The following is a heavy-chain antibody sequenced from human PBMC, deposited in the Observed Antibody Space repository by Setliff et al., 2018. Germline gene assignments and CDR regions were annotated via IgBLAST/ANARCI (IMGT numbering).Heavy chain of an antibody. Sequence: LSLTCAVSGLPINSGYYWGWIRQSPGKGLEWIGCVYHMYQSKTTYHNPSLKSRVTISLDTSKNQFSLKLTSVTAADTAVYFCVRVPAFGGIVGTHGVDYWGQGTLVTVSS. D-gene: IGHD2-21*01. J-gene: IGHJ4*02. CDR2: VYHMYQSKTT. CDR3: VRVPAFGGIVGTHGVDY. CDR1: GLPINSGYY. V-gene: IGHV4-38-2*01.